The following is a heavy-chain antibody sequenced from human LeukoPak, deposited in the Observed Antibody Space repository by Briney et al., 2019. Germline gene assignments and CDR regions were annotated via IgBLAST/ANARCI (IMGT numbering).Heavy chain of an antibody. Sequence: PGRSLVLSCAASGFTFSSYAMHWVRQAPGKGLEWVAVISYDGSNKYYADSVKGRFTISRDNSKNTLYLQMNSLRAEDTAVYYCARDITMVRGRYYYYGMDVWGKGTTVTVSS. CDR3: ARDITMVRGRYYYYGMDV. CDR1: GFTFSSYA. J-gene: IGHJ6*04. V-gene: IGHV3-30*04. CDR2: ISYDGSNK. D-gene: IGHD3-10*01.